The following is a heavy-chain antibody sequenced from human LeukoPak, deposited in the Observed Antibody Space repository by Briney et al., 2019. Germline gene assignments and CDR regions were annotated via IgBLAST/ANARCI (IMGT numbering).Heavy chain of an antibody. J-gene: IGHJ4*02. Sequence: PSETLSLTCAVYGGSFSGYYWSWIRQPPGKGLEWIGEINHSGSTNYNPSLKSRVTISVDTSKNQFSLKLSSVTAADTAVYYCARQADYGDYYFDYWGQGTLVTVSS. D-gene: IGHD4-17*01. CDR1: GGSFSGYY. CDR2: INHSGST. CDR3: ARQADYGDYYFDY. V-gene: IGHV4-34*01.